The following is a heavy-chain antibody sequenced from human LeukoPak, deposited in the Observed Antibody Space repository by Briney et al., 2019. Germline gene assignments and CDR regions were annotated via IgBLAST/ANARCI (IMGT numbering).Heavy chain of an antibody. D-gene: IGHD6-19*01. CDR3: ARDHRSGWYIFDY. Sequence: GALRLSCAASGFTFSSYEMNWVRQAPGKGLEWVSYISSSGSTIYYADSVKGRFTISRDNAKNSLYLQMNSLRAEDTAVYYCARDHRSGWYIFDYWGQGTLVTVSS. J-gene: IGHJ4*02. CDR1: GFTFSSYE. V-gene: IGHV3-48*03. CDR2: ISSSGSTI.